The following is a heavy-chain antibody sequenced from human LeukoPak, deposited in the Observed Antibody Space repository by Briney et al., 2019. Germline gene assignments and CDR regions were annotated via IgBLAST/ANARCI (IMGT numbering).Heavy chain of an antibody. V-gene: IGHV3-66*01. CDR3: ARSQWSANYFDY. CDR2: IYSGGST. Sequence: GGSLRLSCAASGFTASNNYMTWVRQAPGKGLEWVSVIYSGGSTYYADSVKGRFTISRDNSKDTLYLQMNSLRAEDTAVYYCARSQWSANYFDYWGQGTLVTVSS. CDR1: GFTASNNY. J-gene: IGHJ4*02. D-gene: IGHD2-15*01.